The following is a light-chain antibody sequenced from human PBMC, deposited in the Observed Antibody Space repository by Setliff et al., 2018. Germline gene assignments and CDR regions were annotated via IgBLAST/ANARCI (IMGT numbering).Light chain of an antibody. CDR1: TSDIGAYNY. V-gene: IGLV2-14*03. CDR3: SSYSSRTTLEV. Sequence: ALTQPASVPGSPGQSITISCTGSTSDIGAYNYVAWYQQHPGKAPKLMIYDVSVRPSGVSSRFSGSKSGNTASLTISGLQAEDEADYYCSSYSSRTTLEVFGTGTKVTVL. CDR2: DVS. J-gene: IGLJ1*01.